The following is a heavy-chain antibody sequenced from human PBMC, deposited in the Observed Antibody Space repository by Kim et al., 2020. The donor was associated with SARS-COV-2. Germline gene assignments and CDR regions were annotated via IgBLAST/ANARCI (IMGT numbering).Heavy chain of an antibody. D-gene: IGHD3-16*01. CDR3: ARGASLGA. V-gene: IGHV4-59*01. CDR2: GYNSGTT. J-gene: IGHJ5*02. Sequence: SETLSLTCTVSGGSISSYYWSWIRQPPGKGLEWIGCGYNSGTTNYNPSLKSRVTISVDTSKNQFSLKLSSVAAADTAVYYCARGASLGAWGQGTLVTVSS. CDR1: GGSISSYY.